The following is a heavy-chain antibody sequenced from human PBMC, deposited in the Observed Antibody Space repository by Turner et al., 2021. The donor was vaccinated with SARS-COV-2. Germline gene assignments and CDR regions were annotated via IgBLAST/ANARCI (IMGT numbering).Heavy chain of an antibody. V-gene: IGHV4-39*01. J-gene: IGHJ6*02. CDR3: ARLVDTLDYCYGMDV. Sequence: LQLQESGPGLVKPSETLSLTCTVSVGSIGSSSYYWGWIRRPAGKGLEWIGSIYYSGGTYYNPSLKMRVTISVDTAKNQFSLKLSDVTAADTAVYYCARLVDTLDYCYGMDVWGQGTTVTVSS. CDR1: VGSIGSSSYY. D-gene: IGHD5-18*01. CDR2: IYYSGGT.